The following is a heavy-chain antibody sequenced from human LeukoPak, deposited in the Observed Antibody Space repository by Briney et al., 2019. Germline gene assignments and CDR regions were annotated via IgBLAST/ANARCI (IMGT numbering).Heavy chain of an antibody. V-gene: IGHV1-18*01. Sequence: ASVKVSCMASGYTFTSHGISWVRQAPGQGLEWMGWISTYNGNTNYAQKFQGRVTMTTDTSTTTAYMELRSLRSADTAVYYCARGQGASWDTAMVTDHWGQGTLVTVSS. CDR2: ISTYNGNT. CDR3: ARGQGASWDTAMVTDH. CDR1: GYTFTSHG. D-gene: IGHD5-18*01. J-gene: IGHJ4*02.